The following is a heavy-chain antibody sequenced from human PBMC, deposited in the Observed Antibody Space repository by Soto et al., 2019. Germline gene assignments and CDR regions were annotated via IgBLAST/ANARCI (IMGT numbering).Heavy chain of an antibody. CDR1: GFTFSSYW. J-gene: IGHJ6*03. V-gene: IGHV3-7*04. D-gene: IGHD3-3*01. CDR2: IKQDGSEK. CDR3: AREDYDFWSGNYYYYYMDV. Sequence: PGGSLRLSCAASGFTFSSYWMSWVRQAPGKGLEWVANIKQDGSEKYYVDSVKGRFTISRDNAKNSLYLRMNSLRAEDTAMYYCAREDYDFWSGNYYYYYMDVWGKGTTVTVSS.